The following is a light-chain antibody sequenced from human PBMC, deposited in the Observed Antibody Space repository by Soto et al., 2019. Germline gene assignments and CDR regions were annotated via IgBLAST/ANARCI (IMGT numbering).Light chain of an antibody. CDR1: KLGDKY. V-gene: IGLV3-1*01. CDR3: PAWDSSTFYV. J-gene: IGLJ1*01. CDR2: QDS. Sequence: SYEMTQPPSVSVSPGQTASITCSGSKLGDKYACWYQQKPGQSPVLVIYQDSKRPSGIPERFSGSNSGNTATLTISGTQAMDESDYYCPAWDSSTFYVFGTGTKLTVL.